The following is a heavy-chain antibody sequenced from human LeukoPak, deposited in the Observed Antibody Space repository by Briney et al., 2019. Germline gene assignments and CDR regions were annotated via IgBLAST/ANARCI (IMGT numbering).Heavy chain of an antibody. CDR2: IYYSGGT. J-gene: IGHJ3*02. CDR1: GGFISSHY. Sequence: SETLSLTCTVSGGFISSHYWSWIRQPPGKGLEWIGYIYYSGGTNYNPSLKSRVTISVDTSKNQFSLKLSSVTAADTAVYYCARDKAAGAFDIWGQGTMVTVSS. V-gene: IGHV4-59*11. CDR3: ARDKAAGAFDI. D-gene: IGHD6-25*01.